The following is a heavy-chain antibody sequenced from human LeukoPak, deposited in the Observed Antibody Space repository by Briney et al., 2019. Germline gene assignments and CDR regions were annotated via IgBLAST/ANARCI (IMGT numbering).Heavy chain of an antibody. Sequence: EASVKVSCKASGYTFTGYYMHWVRQAPGQGLEWMGWINPNSGGTNYAQKFQGRVTMTRDTSISTAYMELSRLRSDDTAVYYCARAPWRSNNHYYHSNFVDYWGQGTLVTVSS. CDR1: GYTFTGYY. CDR2: INPNSGGT. J-gene: IGHJ4*02. D-gene: IGHD3-22*01. V-gene: IGHV1-2*02. CDR3: ARAPWRSNNHYYHSNFVDY.